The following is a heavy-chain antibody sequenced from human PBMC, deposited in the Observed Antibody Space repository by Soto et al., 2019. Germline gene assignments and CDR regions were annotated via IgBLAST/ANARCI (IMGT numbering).Heavy chain of an antibody. Sequence: QVQLVQSRAEVKYPGASVKVSCKASRYTFTRYGISWARQAPGQGPEWMGWINTYNGNTNYAQNVQGRVTLTTDTYTSTAYMEVRSLRSNVPAIYYCAMVDVYVTPSAQDVWGQWTTVIVSS. V-gene: IGHV1-18*01. D-gene: IGHD3-16*01. J-gene: IGHJ6*02. CDR3: AMVDVYVTPSAQDV. CDR1: RYTFTRYG. CDR2: INTYNGNT.